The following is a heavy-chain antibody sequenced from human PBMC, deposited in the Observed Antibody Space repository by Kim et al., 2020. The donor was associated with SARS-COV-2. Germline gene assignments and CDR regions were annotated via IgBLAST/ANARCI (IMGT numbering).Heavy chain of an antibody. J-gene: IGHJ4*02. Sequence: GGSLRRSCAASGFTFSSYGMHWVRQAPGKGLEWVAVISYDGSNKYYADSVKGRFTISRDNSKNTLYLQMNSLRAEDTAVHYCAKDQADYDSSGYYYGGHYFDYWGQGTLVTVSS. CDR3: AKDQADYDSSGYYYGGHYFDY. V-gene: IGHV3-30*18. CDR1: GFTFSSYG. CDR2: ISYDGSNK. D-gene: IGHD3-22*01.